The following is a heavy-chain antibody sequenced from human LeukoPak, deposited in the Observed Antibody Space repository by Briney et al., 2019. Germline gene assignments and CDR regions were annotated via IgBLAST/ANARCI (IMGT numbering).Heavy chain of an antibody. Sequence: ASVKVSCKPSGYTFTSYGISWVRHAPGQGLEWMGWISAYNGNTNYAQKLQGRVTMTTDTSTSTAYMELRSLRSDDTAVYYCARDHLDIVVVPAAMYYWGQGTLVTVSS. CDR1: GYTFTSYG. CDR3: ARDHLDIVVVPAAMYY. D-gene: IGHD2-2*03. V-gene: IGHV1-18*01. CDR2: ISAYNGNT. J-gene: IGHJ4*02.